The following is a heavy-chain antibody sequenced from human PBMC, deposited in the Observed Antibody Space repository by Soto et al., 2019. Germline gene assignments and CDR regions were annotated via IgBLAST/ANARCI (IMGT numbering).Heavy chain of an antibody. CDR3: ARTEVLLWFGELLSWFDP. D-gene: IGHD3-10*01. CDR2: IYYSGST. J-gene: IGHJ5*02. V-gene: IGHV4-59*01. Sequence: PSLPMSLTCPVSGGSISSYYGSWIRKNPGKGLEWIGYIYYSGSTNYNPSLKSRVTISVDTSKNQFSLKLSSVTAADTAVYYCARTEVLLWFGELLSWFDPWGQGTLVTVS. CDR1: GGSISSYY.